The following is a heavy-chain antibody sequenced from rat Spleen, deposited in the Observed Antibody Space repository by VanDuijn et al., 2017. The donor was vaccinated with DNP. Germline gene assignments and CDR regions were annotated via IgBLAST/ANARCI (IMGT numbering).Heavy chain of an antibody. CDR3: ARAKYSSHYWYFDF. Sequence: EVQLVESGGGLVQPGRSLKLSCVVSGFTVNNFWMAWIRQVPGKGLEWVAAIISSGGSTYYPNSVKGRFTISSDNAKNTLYLQMNSLRSEDTATYYCARAKYSSHYWYFDFWGQGVMVTVSS. D-gene: IGHD1-2*01. V-gene: IGHV5-31*01. J-gene: IGHJ2*01. CDR1: GFTVNNFW. CDR2: IISSGGST.